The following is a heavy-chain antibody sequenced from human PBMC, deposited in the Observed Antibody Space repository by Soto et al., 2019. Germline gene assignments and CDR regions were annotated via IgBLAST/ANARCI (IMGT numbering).Heavy chain of an antibody. CDR2: ITTSGGNT. Sequence: EVQLLEYGGGLVQPGGSLRLSCAASGFTFSTYAMSWVRQAPGKGLEWVSTITTSGGNTYYADSVQGRFTISRDNSKNTLYLQMNSLRAEDTAVYYCAGRYCTNGVCYTNYYYYIDVWGTWTTVTVSS. V-gene: IGHV3-23*01. D-gene: IGHD2-8*01. CDR1: GFTFSTYA. CDR3: AGRYCTNGVCYTNYYYYIDV. J-gene: IGHJ6*03.